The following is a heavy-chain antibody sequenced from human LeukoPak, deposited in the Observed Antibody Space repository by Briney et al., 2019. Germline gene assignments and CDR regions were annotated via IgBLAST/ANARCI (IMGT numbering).Heavy chain of an antibody. CDR2: ISWNSGSI. CDR3: AKDRGIRYYYYYGMDV. V-gene: IGHV3-9*01. CDR1: GFTFDDYA. J-gene: IGHJ6*02. Sequence: PGGSLRLSCAASGFTFDDYAMHWVRQAPGKGLEWVSGISWNSGSIGYADSVKGRFTSSRDNAKNSLYLQMNSLRAEDTALYYCAKDRGIRYYYYYGMDVWGQGTTVTVSS.